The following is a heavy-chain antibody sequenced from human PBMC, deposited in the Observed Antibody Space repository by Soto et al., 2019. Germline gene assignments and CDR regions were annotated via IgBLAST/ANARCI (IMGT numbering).Heavy chain of an antibody. V-gene: IGHV3-23*01. CDR1: GFTFSRSD. J-gene: IGHJ5*02. D-gene: IGHD6-19*01. Sequence: VQLLESGGGLVQPGGSLRLSCAASGFTFSRSDMSWVRQAPGKGLEWVSAITGGRTFYGDSVEGRFTVSRDDSKDTLYLQMNSLRVDDTAIYYCATHGWDLWGQWTLLTVSS. CDR2: ITGGRT. CDR3: ATHGWDL.